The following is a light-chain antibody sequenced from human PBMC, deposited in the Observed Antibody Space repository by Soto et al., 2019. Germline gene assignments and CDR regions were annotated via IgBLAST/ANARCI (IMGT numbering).Light chain of an antibody. Sequence: QSALTQPPSASGSPGQSVTISCTGTSSDIGGYNFVSWYQQHPGKAPKLMIDEVNKRPSGVPDRFSGSKSGNTASLTVSGLQAEDEADYYCQSYDADFVIFGGGTKLTVL. CDR3: QSYDADFVI. V-gene: IGLV2-8*01. CDR1: SSDIGGYNF. CDR2: EVN. J-gene: IGLJ2*01.